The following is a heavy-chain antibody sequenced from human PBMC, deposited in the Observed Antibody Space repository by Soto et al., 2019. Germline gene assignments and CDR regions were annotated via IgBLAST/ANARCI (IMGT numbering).Heavy chain of an antibody. CDR2: IDPSDSQT. J-gene: IGHJ4*02. V-gene: IGHV5-10-1*01. CDR3: ARQIYDSDTGPNFQYYFDS. D-gene: IGHD3-22*01. CDR1: GYIFAGYW. Sequence: PAESLKISCKGSGYIFAGYWITWVRQKPGKGVEWMGRIDPSDSQTYYSPSFRGHVTISATKSITTVFLQWSSLRASDTAMYYCARQIYDSDTGPNFQYYFDSWGQGTPVTVS.